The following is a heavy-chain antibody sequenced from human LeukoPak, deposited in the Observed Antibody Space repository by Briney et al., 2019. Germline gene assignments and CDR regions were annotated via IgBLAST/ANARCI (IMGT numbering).Heavy chain of an antibody. CDR3: ARGIYYYGSAYRNNWFDP. D-gene: IGHD3-10*01. CDR1: GYSFTSYW. CDR2: IYPGDSDT. V-gene: IGHV5-51*01. J-gene: IGHJ5*02. Sequence: GESLKISCKGSGYSFTSYWIGWVRQMPGKGLEWMGIIYPGDSDTRYSPSFQGQVTISADKSISTAYLQWSSLKASGTAMYYCARGIYYYGSAYRNNWFDPWGQGTLVTVSS.